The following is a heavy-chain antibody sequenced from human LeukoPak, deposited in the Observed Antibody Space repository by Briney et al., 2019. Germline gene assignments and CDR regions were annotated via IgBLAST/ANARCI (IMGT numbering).Heavy chain of an antibody. J-gene: IGHJ4*02. CDR3: ASIGEIVS. D-gene: IGHD2-15*01. V-gene: IGHV4-34*01. Sequence: SETLSLTCAVYGGSFSGYYWSWIRQPPGKGLEWIGEINHSGSTNYNPSLKSRVTISIDTSKNQFSLELSSVTAADTAVYYCASIGEIVSWGQGTLVTVSS. CDR2: INHSGST. CDR1: GGSFSGYY.